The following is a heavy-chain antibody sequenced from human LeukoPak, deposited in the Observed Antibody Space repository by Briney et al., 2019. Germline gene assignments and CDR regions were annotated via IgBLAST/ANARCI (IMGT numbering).Heavy chain of an antibody. V-gene: IGHV4-59*01. CDR3: ARDWQNNWNDDEYFAPLDY. D-gene: IGHD1-1*01. J-gene: IGHJ4*02. CDR1: GGSISSYY. Sequence: SEALSLTCTVSGGSISSYYWSWIRQPPGKGLEWIGYIYYSGSTNYNPSLKSRVTISVDTSKNQFSLKLSSVTAADTAVYYCARDWQNNWNDDEYFAPLDYWGQGTLVTVSS. CDR2: IYYSGST.